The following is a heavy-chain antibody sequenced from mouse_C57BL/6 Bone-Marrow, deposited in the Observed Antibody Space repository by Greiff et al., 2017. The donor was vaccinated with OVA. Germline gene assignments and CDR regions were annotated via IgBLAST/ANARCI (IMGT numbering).Heavy chain of an antibody. CDR1: GYTFTSYW. CDR2: INPSNGGT. V-gene: IGHV1-53*01. CDR3: ARGDYYGSSYWYFDV. Sequence: QVQLQQPGTELVKPGASVKLSCKASGYTFTSYWMHWVKQRPGQGLEWIGNINPSNGGTNYNEKFKSKATLTVDKSSSTAYMQLSSLTSEDSAVYYGARGDYYGSSYWYFDVGGTGTTVTVSS. D-gene: IGHD1-1*01. J-gene: IGHJ1*03.